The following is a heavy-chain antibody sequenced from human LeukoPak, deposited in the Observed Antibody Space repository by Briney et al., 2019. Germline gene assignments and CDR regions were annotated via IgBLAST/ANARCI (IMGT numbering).Heavy chain of an antibody. CDR3: ARIRAPSSFGQRESDY. Sequence: ASVKVSCKATGYTFTKYGITWVRQAPGQGLEWMGWINTNTRNPTYAQGFTGRFVFSLDTSVSTAYLQISSLKAEDTAVYYCARIRAPSSFGQRESDYWGQGTLVTVSS. CDR2: INTNTRNP. D-gene: IGHD3-3*02. V-gene: IGHV7-4-1*02. J-gene: IGHJ4*02. CDR1: GYTFTKYG.